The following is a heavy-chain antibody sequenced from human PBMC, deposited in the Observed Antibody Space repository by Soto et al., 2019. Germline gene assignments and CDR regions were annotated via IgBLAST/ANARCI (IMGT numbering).Heavy chain of an antibody. CDR1: GGSFSGYY. J-gene: IGHJ5*02. Sequence: PSETLSLTCAVYGGSFSGYYWSWIRQPPGKGLEWIGEINHSGSTNYNPSLKSRVTISVDTSKNQFSLKLSSVTAADTAVYYCASALRGYEYNWFDPWGQGTLVTVSS. CDR3: ASALRGYEYNWFDP. D-gene: IGHD3-3*01. V-gene: IGHV4-34*01. CDR2: INHSGST.